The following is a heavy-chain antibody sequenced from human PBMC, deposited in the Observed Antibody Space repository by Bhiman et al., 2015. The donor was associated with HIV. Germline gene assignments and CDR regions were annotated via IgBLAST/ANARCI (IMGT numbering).Heavy chain of an antibody. CDR2: ISSSGSTI. CDR1: GFTFSNYE. Sequence: EVQLVESGGGLVQPGGSLRLSCAASGFTFSNYEMNWVRQAPGKGLEWVSYISSSGSTIYYADSVKGRFTISRDNAKNTLYLQMGSLRAEDMAVYYCARVAWSNPFLDYWGQGTLVTVSS. CDR3: ARVAWSNPFLDY. V-gene: IGHV3-48*03. D-gene: IGHD2-15*01. J-gene: IGHJ4*02.